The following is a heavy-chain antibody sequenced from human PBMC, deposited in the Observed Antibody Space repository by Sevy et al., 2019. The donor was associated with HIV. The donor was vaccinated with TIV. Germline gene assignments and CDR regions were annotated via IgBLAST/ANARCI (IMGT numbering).Heavy chain of an antibody. CDR3: ASGGWYSGY. D-gene: IGHD2-15*01. CDR2: IKQDGSQK. Sequence: GGSLRLSCSASGFTFSDDWMSWVRQAPGKGLEWVANIKQDGSQKYYVDSVKGRFTISRDNAKNSLYLQMNSLRAEDTAVYYCASGGWYSGYWGQGTLVTVSS. J-gene: IGHJ4*02. V-gene: IGHV3-7*01. CDR1: GFTFSDDW.